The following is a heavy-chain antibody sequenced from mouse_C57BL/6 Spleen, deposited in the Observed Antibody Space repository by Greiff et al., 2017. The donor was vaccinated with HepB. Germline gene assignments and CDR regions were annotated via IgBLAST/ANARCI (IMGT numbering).Heavy chain of an antibody. CDR1: GYAFTNYL. D-gene: IGHD2-5*01. CDR3: ARNPYYSNYVYFVY. V-gene: IGHV1-54*01. J-gene: IGHJ2*01. CDR2: INPGSGGT. Sequence: QVQLQQSGAELVRPGTSVKVSCKASGYAFTNYLIEWVRQRPGQGLEWIGVINPGSGGTNYNEKFKGKATLTADKSSSTAYMQLSSLTSEDSAVYFCARNPYYSNYVYFVYWGQGTTLTVSS.